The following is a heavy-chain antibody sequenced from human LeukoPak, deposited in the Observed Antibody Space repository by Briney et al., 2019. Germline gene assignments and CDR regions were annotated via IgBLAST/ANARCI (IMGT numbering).Heavy chain of an antibody. Sequence: GESLKISCKGSGYSFTSYWISWVRQMPGKGLEWMGRIDPSDSYTNYSPSFQGHVTISADKSISTAYLQWSSLKASDTAMYYWARRRSGSWYVWDYWGQGTLVTVSS. CDR2: IDPSDSYT. D-gene: IGHD6-13*01. V-gene: IGHV5-10-1*01. J-gene: IGHJ4*02. CDR1: GYSFTSYW. CDR3: ARRRSGSWYVWDY.